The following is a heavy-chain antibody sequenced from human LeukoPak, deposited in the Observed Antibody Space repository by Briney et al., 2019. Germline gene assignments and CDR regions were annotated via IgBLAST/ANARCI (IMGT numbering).Heavy chain of an antibody. CDR2: INPSSGNT. CDR3: ARHSLIGTTPFDY. J-gene: IGHJ4*02. V-gene: IGHV1-46*01. D-gene: IGHD1-20*01. Sequence: SVNVPCKASGYTFISYYIHWVRLAPGQGLEWMGLINPSSGNTPYAQQFQGRVTMTRDTSTSTVYMELSSLRSEDTAVYYCARHSLIGTTPFDYWGERPLVPVPS. CDR1: GYTFISYY.